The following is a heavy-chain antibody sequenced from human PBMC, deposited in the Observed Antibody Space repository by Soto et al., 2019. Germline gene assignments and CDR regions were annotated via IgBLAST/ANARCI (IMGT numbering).Heavy chain of an antibody. V-gene: IGHV4-34*01. D-gene: IGHD2-21*01. CDR3: ARGRVRSAKPAFDP. Sequence: QVQLQQWGAGLLKPSETLSLTCAVYGGSFSGYYWSWIRQPPGKGLEWIGEINHSGSTNYNPSLKSRVTISVDTSKNQFSLKLSSVTAADTAVYYCARGRVRSAKPAFDPWGQGTLVTVSS. J-gene: IGHJ5*02. CDR2: INHSGST. CDR1: GGSFSGYY.